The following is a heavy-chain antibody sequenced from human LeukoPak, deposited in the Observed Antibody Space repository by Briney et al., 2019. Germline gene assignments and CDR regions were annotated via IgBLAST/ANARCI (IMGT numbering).Heavy chain of an antibody. V-gene: IGHV4-59*01. CDR2: IYYSGGT. J-gene: IGHJ5*02. Sequence: SETLSLTCTVSGGSISSYYWSWIRQPPGKGLEWIGYIYYSGGTNYNPSLKSRVTISVDTSKNQFSLELSSVTAADTAVYYCAREVAVAGKSGWFDPWGQGTLVTVSS. D-gene: IGHD6-19*01. CDR3: AREVAVAGKSGWFDP. CDR1: GGSISSYY.